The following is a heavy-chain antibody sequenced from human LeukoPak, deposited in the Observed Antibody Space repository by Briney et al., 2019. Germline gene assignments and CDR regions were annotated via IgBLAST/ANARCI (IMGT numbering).Heavy chain of an antibody. CDR3: ARGMGGSYDSSGYYFDY. CDR2: ISGSGDST. D-gene: IGHD3-22*01. V-gene: IGHV3-23*01. CDR1: GYTFSSFA. J-gene: IGHJ4*02. Sequence: GGSLRLSCAASGYTFSSFAMTWVRQAPGKGLEWVSGISGSGDSTYHADSVKGRFTISRDNSKNTLYLQMNSLRAEDTAVYYCARGMGGSYDSSGYYFDYWGQGALVTVSS.